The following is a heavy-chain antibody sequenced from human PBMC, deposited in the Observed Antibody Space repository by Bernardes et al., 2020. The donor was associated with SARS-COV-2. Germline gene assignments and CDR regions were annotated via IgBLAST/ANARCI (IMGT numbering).Heavy chain of an antibody. J-gene: IGHJ6*02. D-gene: IGHD5-12*01. Sequence: GGSLRLSCAASGFTFSSYAMHWVRQAPGKGLEWVAVISYDGRNKYYADSVKGRFTISRDNSKNTLYLQMNSLRAEDTAVYYWAGDLRGWLRLRNYYYGMDVWGQGTTVTVS. CDR2: ISYDGRNK. CDR3: AGDLRGWLRLRNYYYGMDV. CDR1: GFTFSSYA. V-gene: IGHV3-30-3*01.